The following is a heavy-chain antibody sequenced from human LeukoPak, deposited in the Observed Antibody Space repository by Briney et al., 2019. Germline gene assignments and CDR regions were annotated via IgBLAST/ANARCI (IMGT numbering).Heavy chain of an antibody. J-gene: IGHJ4*02. CDR3: ASQDGYNTYFDY. D-gene: IGHD5-24*01. V-gene: IGHV1-69*05. Sequence: SVKVSFKASGGTFSSYATSWVRQAPGQGLEWMGGIIPIFGTANYAQKFQGRVTITTEESTSTAYMELSSLRSEDTAVYYCASQDGYNTYFDYWGQGTLVTVSS. CDR1: GGTFSSYA. CDR2: IIPIFGTA.